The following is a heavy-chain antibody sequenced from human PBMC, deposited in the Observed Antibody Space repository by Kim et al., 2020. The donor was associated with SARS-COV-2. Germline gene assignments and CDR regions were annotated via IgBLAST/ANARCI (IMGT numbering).Heavy chain of an antibody. Sequence: GESLKISCRSSGYSFSSYWIGWVRQMPGKGLEWMGIIYPGDSDTRYSPSFQGQVTISADRSISTAYLQWSSLKASDTAMYYCARRTGWNTGSSFDYWGQGTLVTVSS. CDR2: IYPGDSDT. CDR3: ARRTGWNTGSSFDY. V-gene: IGHV5-51*01. D-gene: IGHD1-1*01. CDR1: GYSFSSYW. J-gene: IGHJ4*02.